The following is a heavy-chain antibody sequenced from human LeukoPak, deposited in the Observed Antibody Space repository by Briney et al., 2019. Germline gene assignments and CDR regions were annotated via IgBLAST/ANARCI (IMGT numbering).Heavy chain of an antibody. V-gene: IGHV4-34*01. Sequence: PSETLSLTCAVYGGSFSGYYWSWIRQPPGKGLEWIGEINHSGSTNYNPSLKSRVTISVDTSKNQFSLKLSSVTAADTAVYYCARGGRGNRRFDHWGQGTLVTVSS. CDR3: ARGGRGNRRFDH. J-gene: IGHJ4*02. CDR2: INHSGST. CDR1: GGSFSGYY.